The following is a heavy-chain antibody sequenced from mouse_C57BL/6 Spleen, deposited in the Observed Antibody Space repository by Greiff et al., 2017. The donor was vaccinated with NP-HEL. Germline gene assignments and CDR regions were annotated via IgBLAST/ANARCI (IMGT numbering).Heavy chain of an antibody. CDR2: ISYDGSN. J-gene: IGHJ1*03. D-gene: IGHD4-1*01. Sequence: QLQESGPGLVKPSQSLSLTCSVTGYSITSGYYWNWIRQFPGNKLEWMGYISYDGSNNYNPSLKNRISITRDTSKNQFFLKLNSVTTEDTATYYCARANWWYFDVWGTGTTVTVSS. CDR1: GYSITSGYY. CDR3: ARANWWYFDV. V-gene: IGHV3-6*01.